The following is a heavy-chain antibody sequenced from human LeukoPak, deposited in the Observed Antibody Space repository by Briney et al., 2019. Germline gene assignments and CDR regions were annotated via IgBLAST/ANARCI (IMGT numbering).Heavy chain of an antibody. CDR3: ARDWGGYCSGGSCYPQDPDYFDY. J-gene: IGHJ4*02. CDR2: NSSSSSYI. CDR1: GFTFSSYS. V-gene: IGHV3-21*01. D-gene: IGHD2-15*01. Sequence: GGSLRLSCAASGFTFSSYSMNWVRQAPGKGLEWVSSNSSSSSYIYYADSVKGRFTISRDNAKNSLYLQMNSLRAEDTAVYYCARDWGGYCSGGSCYPQDPDYFDYWGQGTLVTVSS.